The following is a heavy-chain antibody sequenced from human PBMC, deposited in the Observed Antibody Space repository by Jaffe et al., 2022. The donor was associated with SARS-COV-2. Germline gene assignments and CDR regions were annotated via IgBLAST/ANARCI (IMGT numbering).Heavy chain of an antibody. CDR1: GYTFTSYY. CDR3: AREYGAAAGTRARYYYGMDV. Sequence: QVQLVQSGAEVKKPGASVKVSCKASGYTFTSYYMHWVRQAPGQGLEWMGIINPSGGSTSYAQKFQGRVTMTRDTSTSTVYMELSSLRSEDTAVYYCAREYGAAAGTRARYYYGMDVWGQGTTVTVSS. D-gene: IGHD6-13*01. CDR2: INPSGGST. V-gene: IGHV1-46*01. J-gene: IGHJ6*02.